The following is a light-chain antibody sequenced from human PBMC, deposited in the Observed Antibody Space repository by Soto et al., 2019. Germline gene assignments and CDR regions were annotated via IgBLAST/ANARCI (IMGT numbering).Light chain of an antibody. V-gene: IGKV3-11*01. Sequence: EIVLTQSPATLSLSPGERATLSCRASQSVSSYLAWYQQKPGQAPRLLIYDASNRATGIPARFSGSGSGTDFNLAISSLVPEDFAVYDCQARSNSELTFGGGTKVEIK. CDR3: QARSNSELT. J-gene: IGKJ4*01. CDR1: QSVSSY. CDR2: DAS.